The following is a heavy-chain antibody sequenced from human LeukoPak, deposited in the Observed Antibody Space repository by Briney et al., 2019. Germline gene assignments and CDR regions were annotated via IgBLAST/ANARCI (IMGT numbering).Heavy chain of an antibody. V-gene: IGHV4-39*07. J-gene: IGHJ6*03. CDR3: ARATYSTVTTSYYYMDV. CDR2: IFYSGST. CDR1: SGSISTSNYY. D-gene: IGHD4-17*01. Sequence: SETLSLACTVSSGSISTSNYYWGWVRQPPGKALEWIGNIFYSGSTYYSPSLKSRVTISVDTSKNQFSLKLSSVTAADTAVYYCARATYSTVTTSYYYMDVWGKGTTVTVSS.